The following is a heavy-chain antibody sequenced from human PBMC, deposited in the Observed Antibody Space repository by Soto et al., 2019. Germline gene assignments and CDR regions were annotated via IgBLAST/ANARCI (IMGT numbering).Heavy chain of an antibody. CDR1: GYTLTELS. Sequence: ASVKVSCKVSGYTLTELSMHWVRQAPGKGLEWMGGFDPEDGETIYAQKFQGRVTMTEDTSTDTAYMELSSLRSEDTAVYYCATGGRGGHWFDPWGQGTLVTVSS. CDR2: FDPEDGET. CDR3: ATGGRGGHWFDP. V-gene: IGHV1-24*01. J-gene: IGHJ5*02. D-gene: IGHD3-16*01.